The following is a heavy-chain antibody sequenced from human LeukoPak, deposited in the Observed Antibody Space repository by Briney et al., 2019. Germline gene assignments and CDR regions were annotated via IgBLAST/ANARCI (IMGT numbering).Heavy chain of an antibody. Sequence: SETLSLTCTVSIGSISGFYWTWLRQPPGKGLEWLGYMYYTGTTNYNPFLRSRVTISIDKSKNQFSLNVSSVTSADTAVYYCARLAVTGKNYWGQGTLVTVSS. J-gene: IGHJ4*02. CDR2: MYYTGTT. CDR1: IGSISGFY. D-gene: IGHD6-19*01. V-gene: IGHV4-59*01. CDR3: ARLAVTGKNY.